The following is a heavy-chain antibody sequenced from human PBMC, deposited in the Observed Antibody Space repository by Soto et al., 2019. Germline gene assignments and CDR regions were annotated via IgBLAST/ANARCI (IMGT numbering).Heavy chain of an antibody. V-gene: IGHV3-9*01. Sequence: GGSLRLSCAASGFTFDDYAMHWVRQAPGKGLEWVSGISWNSGSIGYADSVKGRFTISRDNAKNSLYLQMNSLRAEDTALYYCAKDLYGDERFYFDYWGQGTLVTVSS. CDR1: GFTFDDYA. CDR3: AKDLYGDERFYFDY. CDR2: ISWNSGSI. J-gene: IGHJ4*02. D-gene: IGHD4-17*01.